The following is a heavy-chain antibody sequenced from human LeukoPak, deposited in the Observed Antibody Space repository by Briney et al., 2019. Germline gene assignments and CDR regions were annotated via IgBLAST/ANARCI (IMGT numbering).Heavy chain of an antibody. D-gene: IGHD2-2*01. V-gene: IGHV3-21*01. J-gene: IGHJ4*02. CDR1: GFTFSSYT. CDR2: ISSSSYI. CDR3: APYSTSQGSLDY. Sequence: GGSLRLSCAASGFTFSSYTMNWVRQAPGKGLEWVSSISSSSYIYYADSLKGRFTISRDNAKNSLYLQMNSLRAEDTAVYYCAPYSTSQGSLDYWGQGTLVTVSS.